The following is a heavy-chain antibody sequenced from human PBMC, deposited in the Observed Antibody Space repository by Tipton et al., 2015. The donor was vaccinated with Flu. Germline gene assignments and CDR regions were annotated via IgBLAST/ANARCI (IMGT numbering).Heavy chain of an antibody. CDR3: ASERSNYDFWSGSYYYYYGMDV. J-gene: IGHJ6*02. CDR1: GGSFSGYY. CDR2: INHSGST. Sequence: LRLSCAVYGGSFSGYYWSWIRQPPGKGLEWIGEINHSGSTNYNPSLKSRVTISVDTSKNQFSLKLSSVTAADTAVYYCASERSNYDFWSGSYYYYYGMDVWGQGTTVTVSS. D-gene: IGHD3-3*01. V-gene: IGHV4-34*01.